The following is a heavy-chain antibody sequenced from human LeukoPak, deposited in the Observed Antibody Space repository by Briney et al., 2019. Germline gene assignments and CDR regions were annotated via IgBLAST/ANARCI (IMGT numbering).Heavy chain of an antibody. D-gene: IGHD6-19*01. CDR3: VRVGSVSGSDYLDC. CDR1: GFTFSDHF. Sequence: GGSLRLSCAVSGFTFSDHFLDWVRQAPGKGLEWVGRSRNKAKSYTTEYAASVKGRFTISRDDSKNSLYPQMNSLETEDTAVYYCVRVGSVSGSDYLDCWGQGTLVTVSS. J-gene: IGHJ4*02. V-gene: IGHV3-72*01. CDR2: SRNKAKSYTT.